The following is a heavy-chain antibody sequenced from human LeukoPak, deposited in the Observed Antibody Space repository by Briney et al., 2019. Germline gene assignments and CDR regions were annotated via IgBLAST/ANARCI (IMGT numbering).Heavy chain of an antibody. D-gene: IGHD6-19*01. CDR3: ARLRYSSGWLQDY. Sequence: ASETLSLTCSVSGVSISTYYWTWIRQPPGKGLEWIGYIYSSGSTNYNPSLKSRVTISVDTSKNQFSLKLSSVTAADTAVYYCARLRYSSGWLQDYWGQGTLVTVSS. V-gene: IGHV4-59*08. J-gene: IGHJ4*02. CDR2: IYSSGST. CDR1: GVSISTYY.